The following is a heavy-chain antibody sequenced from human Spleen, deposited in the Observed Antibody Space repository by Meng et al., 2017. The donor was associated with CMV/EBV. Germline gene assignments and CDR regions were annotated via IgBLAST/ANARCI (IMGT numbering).Heavy chain of an antibody. D-gene: IGHD2-15*01. CDR3: ARGGGSRSGGSRFPRGAFDI. J-gene: IGHJ3*02. Sequence: SFNGYYWSWIRQPPGKGLEWIGEINHSGSTNYNPSLKSRVTISVDTSKNQFSLKLSSVTAADTAVYYCARGGGSRSGGSRFPRGAFDIWGQGTMVTVSS. CDR1: SFNGYY. CDR2: INHSGST. V-gene: IGHV4-34*01.